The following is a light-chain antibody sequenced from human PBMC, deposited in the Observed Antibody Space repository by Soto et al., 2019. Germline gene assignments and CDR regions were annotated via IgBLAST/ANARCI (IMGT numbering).Light chain of an antibody. CDR1: QSVSSY. V-gene: IGKV3-20*01. CDR2: GAS. Sequence: EIVLTHSPGTLSLSPCERATLSFRASQSVSSYLAWYQQKPGQAPRLLIYGASSRATGIPDRFSGSGSGTDFTLTISRLEPEDFAVYYCQQYGSSLRTFGQGTKVDIK. J-gene: IGKJ1*01. CDR3: QQYGSSLRT.